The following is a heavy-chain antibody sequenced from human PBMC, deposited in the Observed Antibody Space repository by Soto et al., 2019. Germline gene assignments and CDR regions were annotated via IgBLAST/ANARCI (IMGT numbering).Heavy chain of an antibody. Sequence: PGGSLRLSCAASGFTFSSYAMHWVRQAPGKGLEWVAVISYDGSNKYYADSVKGRFTISRDNSKNTLYLQMNSLRAEDTAVYYCARDRVKKTIFGVVTPNHYYYGMDVWGQGTTVTVSS. J-gene: IGHJ6*02. CDR3: ARDRVKKTIFGVVTPNHYYYGMDV. D-gene: IGHD3-3*01. CDR1: GFTFSSYA. V-gene: IGHV3-30-3*01. CDR2: ISYDGSNK.